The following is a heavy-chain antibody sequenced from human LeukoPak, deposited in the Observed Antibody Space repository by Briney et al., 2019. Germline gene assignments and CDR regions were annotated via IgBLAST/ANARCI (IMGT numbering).Heavy chain of an antibody. CDR1: GGSSSGYY. V-gene: IGHV4-34*01. J-gene: IGHJ4*02. CDR2: INHSGST. CDR3: ARVRDYGDYTG. D-gene: IGHD4-17*01. Sequence: SETLSLTCAVYGGSSSGYYWSWIRQPPGKGLEWIGEINHSGSTNYNPSLKSRVTISVDTSKNQFSLKLSSVTAADTAVYYCARVRDYGDYTGWGQGTLVTVSS.